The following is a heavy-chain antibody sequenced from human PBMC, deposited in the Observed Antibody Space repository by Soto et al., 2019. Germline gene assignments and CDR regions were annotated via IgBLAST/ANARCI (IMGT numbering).Heavy chain of an antibody. CDR1: GYTFTSYY. V-gene: IGHV1-46*01. CDR2: INPSGGST. CDR3: ARAATSIAAKYGMDV. J-gene: IGHJ6*02. Sequence: ASVKVSCKASGYTFTSYYMHWVRQAPGQGLEWMGIINPSGGSTSYAQKFQGRVTMTRDTSTSTVYMELSSLRSEDTAVYYCARAATSIAAKYGMDVWGQGTTVTVSS. D-gene: IGHD6-13*01.